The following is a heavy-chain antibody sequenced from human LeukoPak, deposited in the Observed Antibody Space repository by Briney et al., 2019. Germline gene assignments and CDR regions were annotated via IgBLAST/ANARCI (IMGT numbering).Heavy chain of an antibody. CDR2: ISWNSDFI. J-gene: IGHJ4*02. V-gene: IGHV3-9*01. CDR3: AKSHGAGRYYPLEY. Sequence: PGGSLRLSCAASGFNFDDYTMHWVRQPPGKGLEWVSGISWNSDFIVYGDSVEGRFTISRDNAKNSLYLQMNSLRAEDTALYYCAKSHGAGRYYPLEYWGQGTLLTVSS. D-gene: IGHD3-10*01. CDR1: GFNFDDYT.